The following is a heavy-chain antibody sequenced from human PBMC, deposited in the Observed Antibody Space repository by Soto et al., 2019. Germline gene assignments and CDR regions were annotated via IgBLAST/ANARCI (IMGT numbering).Heavy chain of an antibody. Sequence: QVQLVQSGAEVKKPGSSVKVSCKASGGTFSSYAISWVRQAPGQGLEWMGGIIPIFGTANYAQKFQGRVTITADESTSTAYMELSSLRSEDTAVYYCASRVLGYCSSTSCYSAFDIWGQGTMVTVSS. CDR1: GGTFSSYA. CDR3: ASRVLGYCSSTSCYSAFDI. V-gene: IGHV1-69*01. D-gene: IGHD2-2*01. CDR2: IIPIFGTA. J-gene: IGHJ3*02.